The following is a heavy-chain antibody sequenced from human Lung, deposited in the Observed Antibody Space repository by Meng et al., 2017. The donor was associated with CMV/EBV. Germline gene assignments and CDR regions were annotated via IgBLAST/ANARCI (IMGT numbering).Heavy chain of an antibody. J-gene: IGHJ3*02. Sequence: SXTXSLXXAVYGGSFSGYYWSWIRQPPGKGLEWIGEINHSGSTNYNPSLKSRVTISVDTSKNQFSLKLSSVTAADTAVYYCARLRIVPAAIPYIHAFDIWXQGTMVTVSS. D-gene: IGHD2-2*02. V-gene: IGHV4-34*01. CDR2: INHSGST. CDR3: ARLRIVPAAIPYIHAFDI. CDR1: GGSFSGYY.